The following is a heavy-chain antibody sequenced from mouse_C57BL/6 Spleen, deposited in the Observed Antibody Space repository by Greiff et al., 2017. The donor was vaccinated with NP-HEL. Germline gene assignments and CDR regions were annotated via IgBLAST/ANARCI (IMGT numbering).Heavy chain of an antibody. CDR1: GYTFTDYN. CDR3: ARRILRYPYAMDY. CDR2: INPNNGGT. J-gene: IGHJ4*01. Sequence: EVQLQQSGPELVKPGASVKIPCKASGYTFTDYNMDWVKQSHGKSLEWIGDINPNNGGTIYNQKFKGKATLTVDKSSSTAYMELRSLTSEDTAVYYCARRILRYPYAMDYWGQGTSVTVSS. D-gene: IGHD1-1*01. V-gene: IGHV1-18*01.